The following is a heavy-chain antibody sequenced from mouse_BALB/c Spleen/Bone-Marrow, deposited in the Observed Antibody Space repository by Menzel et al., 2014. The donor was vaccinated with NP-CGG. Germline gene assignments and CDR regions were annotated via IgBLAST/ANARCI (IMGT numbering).Heavy chain of an antibody. CDR1: GFNIKDTY. CDR2: IDPANGNT. J-gene: IGHJ3*01. Sequence: EVKVVESGAELVKPGASVKLSCTASGFNIKDTYMHWVKQRPEQGLEWIGRIDPANGNTKYDPKFQGEATITADTSSNTAYLQLSSLTSEDTAVYYCASYYYGSSLFAYWGQGTLVTVSA. V-gene: IGHV14-3*02. CDR3: ASYYYGSSLFAY. D-gene: IGHD1-1*01.